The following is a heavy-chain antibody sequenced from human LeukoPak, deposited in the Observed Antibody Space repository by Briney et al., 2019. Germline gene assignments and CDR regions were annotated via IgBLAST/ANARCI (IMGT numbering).Heavy chain of an antibody. D-gene: IGHD3-9*01. CDR1: GGSISSYY. CDR2: IYYSGST. J-gene: IGHJ4*02. CDR3: AVLRYFDWSYYFDY. Sequence: SETLSLTCTVSGGSISSYYWSWIRQPPGKGLEWIGYIYYSGSTNYNPSLKSRVTISVDTSKNQFSLKLSSVTAADTAVYYCAVLRYFDWSYYFDYWGQGTLVTVSS. V-gene: IGHV4-59*08.